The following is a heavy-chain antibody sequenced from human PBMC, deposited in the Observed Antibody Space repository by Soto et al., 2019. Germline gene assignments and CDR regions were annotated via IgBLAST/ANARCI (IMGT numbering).Heavy chain of an antibody. V-gene: IGHV3-33*01. CDR1: GFTFSSYG. J-gene: IGHJ6*01. CDR3: ARDGQWELLHISHCYGMDV. CDR2: IWYDGSNK. Sequence: GGSLRLSCAASGFTFSSYGMHWVRQAPGKGLEWVAVIWYDGSNKYYADSVKGRFTISRDNSKNTLYLQMNSLRAEDTAVYYCARDGQWELLHISHCYGMDVWGQGTTVTVSS. D-gene: IGHD1-26*01.